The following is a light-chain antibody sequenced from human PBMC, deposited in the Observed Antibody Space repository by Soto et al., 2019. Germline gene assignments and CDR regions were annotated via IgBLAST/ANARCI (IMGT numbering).Light chain of an antibody. CDR3: QQYGSSPLFT. J-gene: IGKJ3*01. CDR2: RAS. CDR1: QRVSSNY. V-gene: IGKV3-20*01. Sequence: ENVLTQSPGTLSLSPGERATLSCRASQRVSSNYLAWYQQRPGQAPRLLIYRASSRATGIPDRFSGSGSGTDFTLTISRLEPEDFAVYYCQQYGSSPLFTFGPGTKVDIK.